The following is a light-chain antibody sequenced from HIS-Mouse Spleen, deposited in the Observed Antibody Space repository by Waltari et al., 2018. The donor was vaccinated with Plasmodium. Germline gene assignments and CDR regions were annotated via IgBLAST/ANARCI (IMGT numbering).Light chain of an antibody. Sequence: DIQMTQSPSSLSASVGDRVTITCRARQSISSYLNWYQQKPGKAPKLLIYAASSLQSGVPSRFSGSGSGTDFTLTISNLQPEDFATYYCQQSYSTPPTFGGGTKVEIK. J-gene: IGKJ4*01. CDR2: AAS. V-gene: IGKV1-39*01. CDR3: QQSYSTPPT. CDR1: QSISSY.